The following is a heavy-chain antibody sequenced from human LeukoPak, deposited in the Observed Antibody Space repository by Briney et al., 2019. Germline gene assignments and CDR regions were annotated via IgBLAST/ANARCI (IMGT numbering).Heavy chain of an antibody. D-gene: IGHD3-10*02. V-gene: IGHV3-30*18. CDR3: AELGITMIGGV. CDR1: GFTFSSYG. CDR2: ISYDGSNK. Sequence: PGGSLRLSCAASGFTFSSYGMHWVRQAPGKGLEWVAVISYDGSNKYYADSVKGRFTISRGNAKNSLYLQMNSLRAEDTAVYYCAELGITMIGGVWGKGTTVTISS. J-gene: IGHJ6*04.